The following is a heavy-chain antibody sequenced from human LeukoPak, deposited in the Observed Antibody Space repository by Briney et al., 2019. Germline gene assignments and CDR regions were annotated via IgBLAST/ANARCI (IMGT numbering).Heavy chain of an antibody. D-gene: IGHD3-9*01. Sequence: AASVKVSCKASGYTFTGYYMHWVRQAPGQGLEWMGWINPNSGGTNYAQKFQGWVTMTRDTSISTAYMELSRLRSDDTAVYYCARGRTVTYYDILTGYSDDGMDVWGQGTTVTVSS. CDR2: INPNSGGT. J-gene: IGHJ6*02. V-gene: IGHV1-2*04. CDR1: GYTFTGYY. CDR3: ARGRTVTYYDILTGYSDDGMDV.